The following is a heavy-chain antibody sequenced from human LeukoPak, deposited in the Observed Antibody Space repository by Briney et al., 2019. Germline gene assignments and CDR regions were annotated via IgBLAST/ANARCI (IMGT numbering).Heavy chain of an antibody. CDR2: INPRGGST. V-gene: IGHV1-46*01. D-gene: IGHD3-9*01. CDR1: GYIFTNYY. CDR3: ARDLYDILTGTDLGAFDI. Sequence: ASVKVSCKASGYIFTNYYMHWVRQAPGQGLEWMGIINPRGGSTSYAQKSQGRVTMTRDTPASTVYMELSSLRYEDTAVYYCARDLYDILTGTDLGAFDIWGQGTMVTVSS. J-gene: IGHJ3*02.